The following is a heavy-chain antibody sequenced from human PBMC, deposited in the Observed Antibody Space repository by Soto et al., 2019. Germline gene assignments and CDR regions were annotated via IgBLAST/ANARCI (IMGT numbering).Heavy chain of an antibody. V-gene: IGHV3-21*01. CDR3: ARGMKTAVFYGMDV. Sequence: RGSLRLSCAASGFNFSRSSMNWVRQAPGKGLEWVASISTSSNLIYYEDSVKGRFTVPRDNPKNSMYLQMISLRAEDTAIYYCARGMKTAVFYGMDVSGQGTTVTVS. CDR1: GFNFSRSS. D-gene: IGHD2-2*01. CDR2: ISTSSNLI. J-gene: IGHJ6*02.